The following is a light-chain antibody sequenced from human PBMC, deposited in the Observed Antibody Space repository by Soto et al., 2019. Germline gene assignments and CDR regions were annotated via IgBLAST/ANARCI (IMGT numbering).Light chain of an antibody. CDR1: QSLLHSNGYNY. CDR3: MQALQTPYT. V-gene: IGKV2-28*01. J-gene: IGKJ2*01. CDR2: LGS. Sequence: DIVVPHSPRSLPVTPVAPPSISCRSSQSLLHSNGYNYLDWYLQKPGQSPQLLIYLGSNRSSGVPDRFSCSGSGTDFTLNISRVEAEDVGVYYCMQALQTPYTFGQGTKVDIK.